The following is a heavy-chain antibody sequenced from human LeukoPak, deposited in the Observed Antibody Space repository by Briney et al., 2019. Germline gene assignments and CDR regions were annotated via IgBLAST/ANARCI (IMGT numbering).Heavy chain of an antibody. CDR3: ARSRSGGSRKATDAFDI. Sequence: ASVKVSCKASGYTFTGYYMHWVRQAPGQGLEWMGWINPNSGGTNYAQKFQGRVTMTRDTSISTAYMELSRLRSDDTAVYYCARSRSGGSRKATDAFDIWGQGTMVTVSS. D-gene: IGHD2-15*01. J-gene: IGHJ3*02. CDR2: INPNSGGT. V-gene: IGHV1-2*02. CDR1: GYTFTGYY.